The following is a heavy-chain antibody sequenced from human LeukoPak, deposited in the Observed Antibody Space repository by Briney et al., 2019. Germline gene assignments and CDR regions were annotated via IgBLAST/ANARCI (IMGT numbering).Heavy chain of an antibody. V-gene: IGHV4-59*01. CDR2: INYSGST. Sequence: SETLSLTCTVSGASIRSYYWNWLRQPPGKGLEWIGYINYSGSTNSNPSLKSRATISLDTSKHHFSLKLSSVTAADTAVYYCARDTRSYDSSGYYFFDFWGQGTLVTVSS. D-gene: IGHD3-22*01. J-gene: IGHJ4*02. CDR1: GASIRSYY. CDR3: ARDTRSYDSSGYYFFDF.